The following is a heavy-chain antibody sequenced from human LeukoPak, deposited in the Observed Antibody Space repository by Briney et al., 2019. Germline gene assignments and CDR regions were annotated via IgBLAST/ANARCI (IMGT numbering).Heavy chain of an antibody. D-gene: IGHD2-8*01. CDR1: GYTFTDYY. J-gene: IGHJ6*03. CDR2: VDPEDGET. V-gene: IGHV1-69-2*01. CDR3: ATEGGDCTNGVCYTHYYYYYMDV. Sequence: ASVKVSCKASGYTFTDYYMHWVQQAPGKGLEWMGRVDPEDGETIYAEKFQGRVTITADTSTDTAYMELSSLRCEDTAVYYCATEGGDCTNGVCYTHYYYYYMDVWGKGTTVTVSS.